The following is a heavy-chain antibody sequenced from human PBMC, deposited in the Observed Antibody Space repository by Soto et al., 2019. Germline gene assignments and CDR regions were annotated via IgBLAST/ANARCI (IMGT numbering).Heavy chain of an antibody. V-gene: IGHV1-18*01. CDR3: SRDQRAFGVFWSGYYRTFFDF. CDR1: GYTFTSYG. Sequence: QVQLVQSGAEVKKPGASVKVSCKASGYTFTSYGISWVRQAPGQGLEWMGWISAYNGNTNYAQKLQGRVTMTTDTSASTAYTALRRLRSDDTAVYYCSRDQRAFGVFWSGYYRTFFDFWGQGTLVTVSS. D-gene: IGHD3-3*01. J-gene: IGHJ4*02. CDR2: ISAYNGNT.